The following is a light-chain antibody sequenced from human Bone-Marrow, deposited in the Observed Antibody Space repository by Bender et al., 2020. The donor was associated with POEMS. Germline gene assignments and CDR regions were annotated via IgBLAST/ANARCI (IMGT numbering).Light chain of an antibody. CDR3: AAWEDSLNGWV. CDR2: EVT. V-gene: IGLV2-23*02. Sequence: QSVLTQPASVSGSPGQSITISCTGTSSDVGSFNLFSWYQQLPGKAPKLMIYEVTKRPSGVSYRFSGSKSGNTASLTISGLQAEDEADYYCAAWEDSLNGWVFGGGTKLTVL. CDR1: SSDVGSFNL. J-gene: IGLJ3*02.